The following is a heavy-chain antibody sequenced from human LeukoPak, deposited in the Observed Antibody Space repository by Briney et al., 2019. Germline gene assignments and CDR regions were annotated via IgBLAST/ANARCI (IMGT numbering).Heavy chain of an antibody. CDR1: GFTFSDYY. J-gene: IGHJ4*02. D-gene: IGHD6-19*01. CDR2: ISSSGSTI. V-gene: IGHV3-11*01. Sequence: AGGSLRLSCAASGFTFSDYYMSWIRQAPGKGLEWVSYISSSGSTIYYADSVKGRFTISRDNSKNTLYLQMNSLRAEDTAVYYCAKESKSSGWSYYPQYYFDYWGQGTLVTVSS. CDR3: AKESKSSGWSYYPQYYFDY.